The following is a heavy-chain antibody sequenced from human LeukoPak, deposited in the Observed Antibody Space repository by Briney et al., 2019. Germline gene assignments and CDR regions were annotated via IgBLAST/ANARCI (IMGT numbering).Heavy chain of an antibody. CDR1: AYTFTGYF. V-gene: IGHV1-2*02. CDR2: INPNSGGT. D-gene: IGHD3-22*01. CDR3: ARVNNYYDSSGYLYYFDY. Sequence: ASVKVSCKASAYTFTGYFMHWVRQAPGQGLEWLGWINPNSGGTNYAQNFQGRVTMTRDTSISTAYMELSRLKSDDTAVYDCARVNNYYDSSGYLYYFDYWGQGTLVTVSS. J-gene: IGHJ4*02.